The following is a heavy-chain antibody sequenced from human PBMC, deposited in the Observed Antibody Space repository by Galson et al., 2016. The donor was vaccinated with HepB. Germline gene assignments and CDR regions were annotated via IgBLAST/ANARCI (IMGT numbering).Heavy chain of an antibody. CDR3: ARGYYYDSSAYYKYEGSKDYFEY. CDR1: GLTFRGSG. CDR2: ISDDGSQK. J-gene: IGHJ4*02. V-gene: IGHV3-30*03. Sequence: SLRLSCAASGLTFRGSGMHWVRQAPGKGLEWVAIISDDGSQKYYADSVKGRFTISRDNSKNTVPLQMNSLRPEDTGVYYRARGYYYDSSAYYKYEGSKDYFEYWGQGTLVTVSS. D-gene: IGHD3-22*01.